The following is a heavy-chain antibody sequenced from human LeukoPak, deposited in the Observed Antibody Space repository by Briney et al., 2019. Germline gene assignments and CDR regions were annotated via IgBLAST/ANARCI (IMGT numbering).Heavy chain of an antibody. CDR2: ISSSSSYI. V-gene: IGHV3-21*01. CDR3: ASPIAVARTAYYYGMDV. J-gene: IGHJ6*02. Sequence: PGGSLRLSCAASGFTFSSYSMNWVRQAPGKGLEWVSSISSSSSYIYYADSVKGRFTISRDNAKNSLYLQMNSLRAEDTAVYYCASPIAVARTAYYYGMDVWGQGTTVTVSS. D-gene: IGHD6-19*01. CDR1: GFTFSSYS.